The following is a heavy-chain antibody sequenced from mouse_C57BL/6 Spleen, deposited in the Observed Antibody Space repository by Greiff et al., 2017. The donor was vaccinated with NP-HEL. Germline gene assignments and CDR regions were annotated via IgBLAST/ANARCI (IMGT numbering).Heavy chain of an antibody. D-gene: IGHD1-1*01. CDR3: ASNYYGSSHYYAMDD. J-gene: IGHJ4*01. V-gene: IGHV5-17*01. Sequence: EVKLVESGGGLVKPGGSLKLSCAASGFTFSDYGMHWVRQAPEKGLEWVAYISSGSSTIYYADTVKGRFTISRDNAKNTLFLQMTSLRSEDTAMYYCASNYYGSSHYYAMDDWGQGTSVTVSS. CDR2: ISSGSSTI. CDR1: GFTFSDYG.